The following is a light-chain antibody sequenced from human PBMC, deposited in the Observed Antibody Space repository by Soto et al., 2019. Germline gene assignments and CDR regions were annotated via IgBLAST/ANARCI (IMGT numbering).Light chain of an antibody. V-gene: IGKV1-33*01. J-gene: IGKJ5*01. CDR2: AAS. Sequence: IQLTQSPAWRSARVGRSARITCRSSQDIDNYLNWYQHRPGEATKLLIYAASYLETGVPARFSGSGSGTDFSFTTTSLQPEDSATYYCQKNDTRPPMTFGQGTRLEI. CDR1: QDIDNY. CDR3: QKNDTRPPMT.